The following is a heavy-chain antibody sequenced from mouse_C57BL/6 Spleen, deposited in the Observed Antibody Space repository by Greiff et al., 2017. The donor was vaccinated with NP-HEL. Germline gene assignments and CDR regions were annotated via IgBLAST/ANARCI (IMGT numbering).Heavy chain of an antibody. J-gene: IGHJ2*01. Sequence: VQLQQPGPELVKPGASVKISCKASGYSFTDYNMNWVKQSNGKSLEWIGVINPNYGTTSYNQKFKGKATLTVDKSSSPAYMQLNSLTSEDSAVYYCSRDENGSSPYFDYWGQGTTLTVSS. V-gene: IGHV1-39*01. CDR3: SRDENGSSPYFDY. CDR2: INPNYGTT. CDR1: GYSFTDYN. D-gene: IGHD1-1*01.